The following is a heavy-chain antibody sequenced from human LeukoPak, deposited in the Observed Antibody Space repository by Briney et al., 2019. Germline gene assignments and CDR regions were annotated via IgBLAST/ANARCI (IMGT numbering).Heavy chain of an antibody. J-gene: IGHJ6*03. CDR3: ARHGYDYDYMDV. CDR1: GGSISSSSYY. CDR2: IYYSGST. Sequence: SETLSLTCTVSGGSISSSSYYWGWIRQPPGKGLEWIGSIYYSGSTYYNPSLKSRVTISVDTSKNQFSLKLSSVTAADTAVYCCARHGYDYDYMDVWGKGTTVTVSS. D-gene: IGHD5-12*01. V-gene: IGHV4-39*01.